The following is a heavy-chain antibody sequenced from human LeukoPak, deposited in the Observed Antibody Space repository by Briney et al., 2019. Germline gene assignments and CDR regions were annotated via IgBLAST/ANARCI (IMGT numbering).Heavy chain of an antibody. CDR1: GFTFSSYG. CDR2: ISYDGSNK. CDR3: ASIAASPPEDY. Sequence: PGGSLRLSCAASGFTFSSYGMHWVRQALGKGLEWVAVISYDGSNKYYADSVKGRFTISRDNSKNTLYLQMNSLRAEDTAVYYRASIAASPPEDYWGQGTLVTVSS. D-gene: IGHD6-13*01. J-gene: IGHJ4*02. V-gene: IGHV3-30*03.